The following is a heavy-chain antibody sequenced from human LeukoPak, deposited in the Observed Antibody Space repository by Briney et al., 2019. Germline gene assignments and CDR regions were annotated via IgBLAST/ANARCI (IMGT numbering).Heavy chain of an antibody. CDR1: GFTFDDYV. J-gene: IGHJ4*02. D-gene: IGHD3-10*01. CDR2: INWNGGGT. Sequence: PGGSLRLSCAASGFTFDDYVMSWVRQAPGEGLEWVSGINWNGGGTRYADSVKGRFTISRDNAKNSLDLQMNSLRVEDTGIYYCVKVAKYYYGSETYYFFEHWGQGTPVTAS. V-gene: IGHV3-20*04. CDR3: VKVAKYYYGSETYYFFEH.